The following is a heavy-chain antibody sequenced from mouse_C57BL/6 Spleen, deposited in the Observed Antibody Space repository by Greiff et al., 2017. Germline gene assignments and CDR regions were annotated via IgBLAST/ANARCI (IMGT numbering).Heavy chain of an antibody. CDR3: ARGRLTGLDD. V-gene: IGHV1-53*01. J-gene: IGHJ2*01. D-gene: IGHD4-1*01. Sequence: QVKLQQPGTELVKPGASVKLSCKASGYTFTSYWMHWVKQRPGQGLEWIGNINPSNGGTNYNEKFKSKATLTLDKSSSPAYMQLSSLTSEDAAVYYCARGRLTGLDDWGQGTTLTVSS. CDR1: GYTFTSYW. CDR2: INPSNGGT.